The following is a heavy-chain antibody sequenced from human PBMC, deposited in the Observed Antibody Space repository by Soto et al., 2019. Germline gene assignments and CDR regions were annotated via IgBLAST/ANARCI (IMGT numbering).Heavy chain of an antibody. CDR2: IYSGGST. J-gene: IGHJ6*02. V-gene: IGHV3-53*01. CDR1: GFTVSSNY. D-gene: IGHD3-10*01. Sequence: PGGSLRLSCAASGFTVSSNYMSGVLQAPGKGLEWVSVIYSGGSTYYADSVKGRFTISRDNSKNTLYLQMYSLRAEATAVYYCARDRLGITMVRGVIRNYYYGMDVWGQWITVTVSS. CDR3: ARDRLGITMVRGVIRNYYYGMDV.